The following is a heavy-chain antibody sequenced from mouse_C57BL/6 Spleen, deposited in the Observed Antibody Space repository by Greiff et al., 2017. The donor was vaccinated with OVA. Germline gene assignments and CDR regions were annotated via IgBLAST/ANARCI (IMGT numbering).Heavy chain of an antibody. CDR2: IHPNSGST. Sequence: QVQLQQPGAELVKPGASVKLSCKASGYTFTSYWMHWVKQRPGQGLEWIGMIHPNSGSTNYNEKFKSKATLTVDKSSSTAYMQLSSLTSEDSAVYYCARWDYGDGGYFDYWGPGTTLTVAS. CDR3: ARWDYGDGGYFDY. V-gene: IGHV1-64*01. J-gene: IGHJ2*01. D-gene: IGHD2-4*01. CDR1: GYTFTSYW.